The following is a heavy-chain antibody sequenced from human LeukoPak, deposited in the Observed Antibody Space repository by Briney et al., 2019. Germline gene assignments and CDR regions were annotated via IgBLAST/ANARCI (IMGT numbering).Heavy chain of an antibody. V-gene: IGHV3-23*01. CDR2: ISGSGGST. J-gene: IGHJ4*02. CDR3: ARGPSVARYIDY. Sequence: QSRGSLRLSCAASGFTFSSYAMSWVRQAPGKGLEWVSAISGSGGSTYYADSVKGRFSISRDNSKNTLYLQMNSLRAEDTAVYYCARGPSVARYIDYWGQGTLVTVSS. D-gene: IGHD3-16*02. CDR1: GFTFSSYA.